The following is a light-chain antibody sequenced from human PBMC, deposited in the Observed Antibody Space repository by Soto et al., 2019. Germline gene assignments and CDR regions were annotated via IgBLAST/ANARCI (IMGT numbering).Light chain of an antibody. V-gene: IGKV3-20*01. CDR2: GAS. CDR1: QSVSSSY. Sequence: ENVLTQSPGTLSLSPGERATLSCRASQSVSSSYLAWYQQKPGQAPRLLIYGASSRATGIPDRFSGSGSGTDFTLTISRLEPEDFALYYCQQYGSSPGTFGQGTKVEIK. CDR3: QQYGSSPGT. J-gene: IGKJ1*01.